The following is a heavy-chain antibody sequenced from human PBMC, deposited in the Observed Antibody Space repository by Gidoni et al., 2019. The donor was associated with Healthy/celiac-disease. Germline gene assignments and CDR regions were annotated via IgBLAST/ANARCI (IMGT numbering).Heavy chain of an antibody. D-gene: IGHD3-16*02. J-gene: IGHJ4*02. CDR3: AKEDPSLGVWGSYRFGFSVDY. Sequence: VKGRFTISRDNSKNTLYLQMNSLRAEDTAVYYCAKEDPSLGVWGSYRFGFSVDYWGQGTLVTVSS. V-gene: IGHV3-23*01.